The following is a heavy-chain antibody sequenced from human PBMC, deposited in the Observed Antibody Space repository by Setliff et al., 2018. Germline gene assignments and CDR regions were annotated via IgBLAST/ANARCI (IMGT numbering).Heavy chain of an antibody. Sequence: SVKVSCKASGGTFSSYAISWVRQAPGQGLEWMGRIIPIFGTANYAQKFQGRVTITADKSTSTAYMELSSLRSEDTAVYYCVRDPWQWLTTFTSAEYFQHWGQGTLVTVSS. D-gene: IGHD6-19*01. CDR2: IIPIFGTA. V-gene: IGHV1-69*06. J-gene: IGHJ1*01. CDR3: VRDPWQWLTTFTSAEYFQH. CDR1: GGTFSSYA.